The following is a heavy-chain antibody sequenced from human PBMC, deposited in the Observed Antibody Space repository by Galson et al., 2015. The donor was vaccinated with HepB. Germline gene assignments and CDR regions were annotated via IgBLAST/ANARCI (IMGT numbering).Heavy chain of an antibody. CDR2: INHSGST. CDR3: AMGSYDFDY. Sequence: LSLTCAVYGGSFSGYYWSWIRQPPGKGLEWIGEINHSGSTNYNPSLKSRVTISVDTSKNQFSLKLSSVTAADTAVYYCAMGSYDFDYWGQGTLVTVSS. J-gene: IGHJ4*02. D-gene: IGHD3-10*01. V-gene: IGHV4-34*01. CDR1: GGSFSGYY.